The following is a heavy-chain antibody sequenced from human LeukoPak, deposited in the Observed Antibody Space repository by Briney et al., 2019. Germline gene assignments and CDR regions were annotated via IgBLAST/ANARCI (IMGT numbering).Heavy chain of an antibody. Sequence: PGGSLRLSCEASGFSFSNHGMHWVRQAPGKGLEWVAVIWDDGSYKYYADSVKGRFTISRDNSKNTLYLQMNSLRAEDTAVYYCAKPTRGSGSFLIDYWGQGTLVTVSS. D-gene: IGHD1-26*01. J-gene: IGHJ4*02. CDR2: IWDDGSYK. CDR1: GFSFSNHG. CDR3: AKPTRGSGSFLIDY. V-gene: IGHV3-33*06.